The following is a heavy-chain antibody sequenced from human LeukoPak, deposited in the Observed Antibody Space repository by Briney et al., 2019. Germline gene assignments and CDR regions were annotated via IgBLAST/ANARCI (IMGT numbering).Heavy chain of an antibody. CDR2: IYPADSYI. CDR1: GYSFTSYW. Sequence: GESLKISRKGSGYSFTSYWIGWVRQMPGKGLEWMGIIYPADSYITYSPSFQGQVTISADRSVTTAYLHWSSLKASDTAMYYCARRYYYGSGNYYYGFDYWGQGTLVTVSS. D-gene: IGHD3-10*01. CDR3: ARRYYYGSGNYYYGFDY. V-gene: IGHV5-51*01. J-gene: IGHJ4*02.